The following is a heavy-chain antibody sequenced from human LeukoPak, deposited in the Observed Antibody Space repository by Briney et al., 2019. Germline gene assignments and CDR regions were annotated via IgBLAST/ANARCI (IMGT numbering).Heavy chain of an antibody. J-gene: IGHJ4*02. Sequence: SETLSLTCTVSGDSITSYYWSWIRQSPGKGLEWIAYIHSGGRTSYNPSLKSRVTISVETSKNEFSLKVTSVNAADTAVYYCARDRPGGSSLDYWGQGILVTVSS. CDR1: GDSITSYY. CDR2: IHSGGRT. D-gene: IGHD6-13*01. CDR3: ARDRPGGSSLDY. V-gene: IGHV4-59*01.